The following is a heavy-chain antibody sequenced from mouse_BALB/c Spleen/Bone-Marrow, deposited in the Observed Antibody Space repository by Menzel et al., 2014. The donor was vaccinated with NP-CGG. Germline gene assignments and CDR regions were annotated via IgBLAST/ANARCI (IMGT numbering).Heavy chain of an antibody. J-gene: IGHJ4*01. Sequence: VMLVESGPELVKPGASVRISCKASGYTFTSHYIHWVKQRPGQGLEWIGWIYPGDFNTKYNEKFKGKATLTADKSSSTAYMQLSSLTSEDSAVHFCARKSQRAYDPMNYWGPGTSVTVSS. CDR3: ARKSQRAYDPMNY. V-gene: IGHV1S56*01. CDR2: IYPGDFNT. D-gene: IGHD2-3*01. CDR1: GYTFTSHY.